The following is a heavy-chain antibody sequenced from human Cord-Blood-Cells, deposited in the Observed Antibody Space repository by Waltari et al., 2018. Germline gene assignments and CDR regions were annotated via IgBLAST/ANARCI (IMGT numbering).Heavy chain of an antibody. Sequence: EVQLVESGGGLVQPGGSLRLSCAASGFTFSSYSMNWVRQAPGKGLEWVSYISSSSTIYYADSVKGRFTISRDNAKNSLYLQMNSLRDEDTAVYYCARLDGFWSGYFDYWGQGTLVTVSS. CDR3: ARLDGFWSGYFDY. D-gene: IGHD3-3*01. V-gene: IGHV3-48*02. CDR2: ISSSSTI. J-gene: IGHJ4*02. CDR1: GFTFSSYS.